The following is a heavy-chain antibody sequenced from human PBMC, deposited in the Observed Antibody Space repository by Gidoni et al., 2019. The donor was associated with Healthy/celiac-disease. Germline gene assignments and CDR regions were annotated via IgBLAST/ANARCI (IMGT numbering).Heavy chain of an antibody. D-gene: IGHD2-15*01. CDR2: INTNTGNP. J-gene: IGHJ4*02. V-gene: IGHV7-4-1*02. CDR3: ARPLNQYCSGGSCYAEDYFDY. Sequence: QVQLVQSGSELKKPGASVKVSCKASGYTFTSYAMNWVRQAPGQGLEWMGWINTNTGNPTYAQGFTGRFVFSLDTSVSTAYLQISSLKAEDTAVYYCARPLNQYCSGGSCYAEDYFDYWGQGTLVTVSS. CDR1: GYTFTSYA.